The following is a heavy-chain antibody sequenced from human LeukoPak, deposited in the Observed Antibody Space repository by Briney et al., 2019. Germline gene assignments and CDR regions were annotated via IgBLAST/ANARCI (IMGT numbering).Heavy chain of an antibody. Sequence: PGGSLRLSCAASGFTFSSYSMNWVRQAPGKGLEWVSSISSSSSYIYYADSVKGRFTISRDNAKNSLYLQMNSLRDDDTAVYYCARGTYGDYVQYQFDFWGQGTLVTASS. CDR2: ISSSSSYI. CDR3: ARGTYGDYVQYQFDF. CDR1: GFTFSSYS. D-gene: IGHD4-17*01. J-gene: IGHJ4*02. V-gene: IGHV3-21*01.